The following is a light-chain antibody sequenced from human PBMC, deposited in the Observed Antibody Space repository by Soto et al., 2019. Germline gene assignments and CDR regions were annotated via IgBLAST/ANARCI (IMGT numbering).Light chain of an antibody. CDR3: SSYTISNAWV. CDR1: SSDVGAYNY. Sequence: SALTQPASVSGSPGQSITISCTGTSSDVGAYNYVSWCQQHPGKAPKVIIYDVNNRPSGVSNRFSGSKSGNTASLTISGLQAEDEADYYCSSYTISNAWVFGGGTKLTVL. V-gene: IGLV2-14*01. CDR2: DVN. J-gene: IGLJ3*02.